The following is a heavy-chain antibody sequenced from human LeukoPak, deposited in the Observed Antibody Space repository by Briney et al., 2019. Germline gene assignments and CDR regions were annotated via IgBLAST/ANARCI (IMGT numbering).Heavy chain of an antibody. CDR1: GYSISSGYY. CDR2: NYHSGST. V-gene: IGHV4-38-2*01. D-gene: IGHD2-21*02. CDR3: ARSGGGDCYPFDY. J-gene: IGHJ4*02. Sequence: SETLSLTCAVSGYSISSGYYWGWIRPPPGKGLEWIGSNYHSGSTYYNPSLKSRVTISVDTSKNQFSLKLSSVTAADTAVYYCARSGGGDCYPFDYWGQGTLVTVSS.